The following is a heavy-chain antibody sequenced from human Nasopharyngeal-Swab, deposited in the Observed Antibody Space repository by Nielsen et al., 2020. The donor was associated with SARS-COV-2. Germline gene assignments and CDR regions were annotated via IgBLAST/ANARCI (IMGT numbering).Heavy chain of an antibody. CDR2: INAGNGNT. V-gene: IGHV1-3*01. CDR1: GYTFTSYA. CDR3: ARLESGYYPDY. Sequence: ASVKVSCKASGYTFTSYAMHWVRQAAGQRLEWMGWINAGNGNTKYSQKFQGRVTITRDTSASTAYMELSSLRSEDTAVYYCARLESGYYPDYWGQGTLVTVSS. D-gene: IGHD3-22*01. J-gene: IGHJ4*02.